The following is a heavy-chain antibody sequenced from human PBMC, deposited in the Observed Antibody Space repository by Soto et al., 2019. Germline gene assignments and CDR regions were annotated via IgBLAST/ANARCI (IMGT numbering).Heavy chain of an antibody. Sequence: SQTLSLTCAISGDSVSSNSAAWNWIRQSPSRGLEWLGRTYYRSKWYNDYAVSVKSRITINPDTSKNQFSLQLNSVTPEDTAVYYCAREKNPYDFWSGYYKIYYYYYGMDVWGQGTTVTVSS. J-gene: IGHJ6*02. D-gene: IGHD3-3*01. CDR2: TYYRSKWYN. CDR1: GDSVSSNSAA. CDR3: AREKNPYDFWSGYYKIYYYYYGMDV. V-gene: IGHV6-1*01.